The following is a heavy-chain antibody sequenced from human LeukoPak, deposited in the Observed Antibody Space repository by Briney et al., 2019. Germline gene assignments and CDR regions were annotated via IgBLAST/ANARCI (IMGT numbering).Heavy chain of an antibody. CDR1: GGTFSSYA. D-gene: IGHD6-6*01. J-gene: IGHJ6*03. CDR2: IIPIFGTA. Sequence: SVKVSRKASGGTFSSYAICWVRQAPGQGLEWMGGIIPIFGTANYAQKFQGRVTITTDESTSTAYMELSSVRWEDTAVYYCARESRPAPDSSSSGDYMDVWGKGTTVTVSS. CDR3: ARESRPAPDSSSSGDYMDV. V-gene: IGHV1-69*05.